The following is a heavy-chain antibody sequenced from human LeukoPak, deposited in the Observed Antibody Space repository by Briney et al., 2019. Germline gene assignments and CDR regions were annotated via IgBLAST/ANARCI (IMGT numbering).Heavy chain of an antibody. V-gene: IGHV1-2*02. D-gene: IGHD5-18*01. CDR1: GYTFTGYY. Sequence: GASVKVSCKASGYTFTGYYMHWVRQAPGQGLEWMGWINPNSGGTNYAQKFQGRVTMTRDTSISTAYMELSRLRSDDTAVYYCARGSPLQLWTVRGWFDPWGPGILVTVSS. J-gene: IGHJ5*02. CDR3: ARGSPLQLWTVRGWFDP. CDR2: INPNSGGT.